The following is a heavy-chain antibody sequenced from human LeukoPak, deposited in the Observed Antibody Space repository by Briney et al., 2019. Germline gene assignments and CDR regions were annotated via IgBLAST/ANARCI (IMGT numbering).Heavy chain of an antibody. J-gene: IGHJ4*02. V-gene: IGHV3-48*01. Sequence: GGSLRLSCPASGLTFSSYSMNWVRQAPGKGLEWVSYISSSSSTIYYADSVKGRFTISRDNAKNSLYLHMNSLRAEDTAVYYCGEGGRDGDYFDYWGQGTLVTVSS. CDR1: GLTFSSYS. D-gene: IGHD3-16*01. CDR2: ISSSSSTI. CDR3: GEGGRDGDYFDY.